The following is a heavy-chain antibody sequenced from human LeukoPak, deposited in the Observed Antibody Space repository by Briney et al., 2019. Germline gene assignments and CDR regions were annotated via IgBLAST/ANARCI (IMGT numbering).Heavy chain of an antibody. CDR3: ANDLPGKVWFDG. Sequence: PGGSLRLSCAASGFSFSNYAMTWARQAPGKGLEWVSSISGSGTSTYYADSVKGRFTISRDNSKNTVYLQMNSLRVEDTAVYYCANDLPGKVWFDGWGQGTLVIVSS. CDR1: GFSFSNYA. J-gene: IGHJ5*02. V-gene: IGHV3-23*01. D-gene: IGHD1-14*01. CDR2: ISGSGTST.